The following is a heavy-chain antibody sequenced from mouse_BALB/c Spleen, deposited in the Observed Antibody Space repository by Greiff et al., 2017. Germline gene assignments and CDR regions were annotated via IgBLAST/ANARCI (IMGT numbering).Heavy chain of an antibody. J-gene: IGHJ3*01. V-gene: IGHV1S29*02. CDR3: ARGEYGNYEGFAY. D-gene: IGHD2-10*02. CDR1: GYTFTDYN. CDR2: IYPYNGGT. Sequence: VQLKQSGPELVKPGASVKISCKASGYTFTDYNMHWVKQSHGKSLEWIGYIYPYNGGTGYNQKFKSKATLTVDNSSSTAYMELRSLTSEDSAVYYCARGEYGNYEGFAYWGQGTLVTVSA.